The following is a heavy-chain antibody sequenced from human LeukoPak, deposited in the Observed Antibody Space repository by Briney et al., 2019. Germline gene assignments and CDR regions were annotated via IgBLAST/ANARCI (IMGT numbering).Heavy chain of an antibody. Sequence: SETLSLTCAVYGGSFSGYYWSWIRQPPGKGLEWIGEINHSGSTNYNPSLKSRVTISVDTSKNQFSLKLSSVTAADTAVYYCARDKYCSGGSCPGGLFDPWGQGTLVTVSS. V-gene: IGHV4-34*01. CDR2: INHSGST. D-gene: IGHD2-15*01. J-gene: IGHJ5*02. CDR1: GGSFSGYY. CDR3: ARDKYCSGGSCPGGLFDP.